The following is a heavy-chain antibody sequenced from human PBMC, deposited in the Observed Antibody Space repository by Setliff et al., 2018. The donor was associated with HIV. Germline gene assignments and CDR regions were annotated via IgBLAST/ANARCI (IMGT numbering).Heavy chain of an antibody. CDR3: AKDFLRAVTSNAFDI. D-gene: IGHD4-17*01. CDR2: ISGSGGST. J-gene: IGHJ3*02. Sequence: ETLRLSCAASGFTFSSYAMSWVRQAPGKGLEWVSAISGSGGSTYYADSVKGRFTISRDNSKNTLYLQMNSLRAEDTAVYYCAKDFLRAVTSNAFDIWGQGTMVTVSS. V-gene: IGHV3-23*01. CDR1: GFTFSSYA.